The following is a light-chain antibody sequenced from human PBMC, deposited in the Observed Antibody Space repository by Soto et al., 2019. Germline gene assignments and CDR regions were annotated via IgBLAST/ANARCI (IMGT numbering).Light chain of an antibody. Sequence: EILMTQSPATLSVSPGERATLSCRANQSVASDFAWYQQKPGQAPTLLIYDASTWASGVPARFSGRGSGTECTLTISSLQSEDFAVYYCQQYNYWPRTFGQGTKVEI. V-gene: IGKV3-15*01. CDR3: QQYNYWPRT. CDR2: DAS. J-gene: IGKJ1*01. CDR1: QSVASD.